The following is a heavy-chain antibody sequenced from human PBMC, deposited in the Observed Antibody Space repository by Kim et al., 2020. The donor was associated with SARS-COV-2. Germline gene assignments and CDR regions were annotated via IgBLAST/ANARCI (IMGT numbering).Heavy chain of an antibody. Sequence: IYYSGSTYYNPSLKSRVTISVDTSKNQFSLKLSSVTAADTAVYYCARGGAWGQGTLVTVSS. CDR2: IYYSGST. D-gene: IGHD3-16*01. CDR3: ARGGA. J-gene: IGHJ5*02. V-gene: IGHV4-39*01.